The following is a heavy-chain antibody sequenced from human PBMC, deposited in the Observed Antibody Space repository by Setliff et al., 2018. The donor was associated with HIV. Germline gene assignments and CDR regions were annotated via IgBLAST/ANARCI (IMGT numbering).Heavy chain of an antibody. D-gene: IGHD3-3*01. V-gene: IGHV1-69*13. CDR2: IIPIFGTA. CDR3: VRDRETVSISGVAVPYFDY. CDR1: GGTFSSYA. J-gene: IGHJ4*02. Sequence: GASVKVSCKGSGGTFSSYAISWVRQAPGQGLEWMGGIIPIFGTANYAQKFQGRVTITADESTSTAYMELSSLTSQDTAVYYCVRDRETVSISGVAVPYFDYWGQGTQVTVPQ.